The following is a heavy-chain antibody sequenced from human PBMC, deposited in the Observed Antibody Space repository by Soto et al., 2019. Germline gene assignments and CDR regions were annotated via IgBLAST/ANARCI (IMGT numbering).Heavy chain of an antibody. CDR3: AEMLRYTSGWLRYFQH. CDR2: ISGSGVST. J-gene: IGHJ1*01. Sequence: EVQLLESGGGLVQPGGSLRLSCAASGFTFSSYAMNWVRQAPGKGLEWVSAISGSGVSTYYADSVKGRFTISRDNSKNTLYLQMNSLRAEDTAEYYCAEMLRYTSGWLRYFQHWGQGTLVTVSS. D-gene: IGHD6-19*01. CDR1: GFTFSSYA. V-gene: IGHV3-23*01.